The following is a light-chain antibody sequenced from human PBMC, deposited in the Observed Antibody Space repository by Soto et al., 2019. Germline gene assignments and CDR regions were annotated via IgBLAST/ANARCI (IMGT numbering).Light chain of an antibody. CDR1: QSVSSSY. Sequence: EIVLTQSPGTLSLSPGERATLSCRASQSVSSSYLAWYQHKPGQAASLLIYGASSRATGIPDRFSGSGSGTDFTVSTSRLEPEDFAVYYCQQYGNSPYTFGQGTKLEIK. V-gene: IGKV3-20*01. CDR3: QQYGNSPYT. CDR2: GAS. J-gene: IGKJ2*01.